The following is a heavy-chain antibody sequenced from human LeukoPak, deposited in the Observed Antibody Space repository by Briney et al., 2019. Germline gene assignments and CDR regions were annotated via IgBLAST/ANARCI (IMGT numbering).Heavy chain of an antibody. CDR1: GYTFTSYD. Sequence: ASVTVSCKASGYTFTSYDINWVRQATGQGLEWMGLINPSGGSTIYVQKFQGRVTMTRDTSTSTVYMELSSLRSEDTAVYYCARNYDFWSGYYTGYYGMDVWGQGTTVTVSS. CDR3: ARNYDFWSGYYTGYYGMDV. CDR2: INPSGGST. D-gene: IGHD3-3*01. J-gene: IGHJ6*02. V-gene: IGHV1-46*01.